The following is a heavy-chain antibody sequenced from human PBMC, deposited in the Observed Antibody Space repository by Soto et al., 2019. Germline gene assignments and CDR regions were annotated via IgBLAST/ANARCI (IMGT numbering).Heavy chain of an antibody. CDR3: ARELRCSGGSCYLVNADP. D-gene: IGHD2-15*01. V-gene: IGHV1-18*01. J-gene: IGHJ5*02. CDR1: GYTFTSYG. Sequence: ASVKVSCKASGYTFTSYGISWVRQAPGQGLEWMGWISAYDGNTNYAQKLQGRVTMTTDTSTSTAYMELRSLRSDDTAVYYCARELRCSGGSCYLVNADPWGQGTLVTVSS. CDR2: ISAYDGNT.